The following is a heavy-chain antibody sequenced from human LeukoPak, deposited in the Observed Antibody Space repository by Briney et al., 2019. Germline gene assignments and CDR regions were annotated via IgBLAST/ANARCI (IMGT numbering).Heavy chain of an antibody. CDR3: ARDSADSGSPHDAFDI. D-gene: IGHD3-10*01. CDR1: GFTFSSYA. Sequence: GGSLRLSCAASGFTFSSYAMHWVRQAPGKGLEWVAVISYDGSNKYYADSVKGRFTISRDNSKNTLYLQMNSLRAEDTAVYYCARDSADSGSPHDAFDIWGQGTMVTVSS. J-gene: IGHJ3*02. CDR2: ISYDGSNK. V-gene: IGHV3-30*04.